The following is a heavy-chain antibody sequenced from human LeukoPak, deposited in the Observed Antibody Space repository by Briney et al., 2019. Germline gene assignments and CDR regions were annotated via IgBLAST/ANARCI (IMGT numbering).Heavy chain of an antibody. CDR2: ISAYNGNT. J-gene: IGHJ3*02. Sequence: ASVKVSCKASGYTFTSYGISWVRQAPGQGLEWMGWISAYNGNTNYAQKLQGRVTMTTDTSTSTAYMELRSLRSDDTAVYYCAVTYYYDSCGYSHLGIWGQGTMVTVSS. CDR1: GYTFTSYG. CDR3: AVTYYYDSCGYSHLGI. V-gene: IGHV1-18*01. D-gene: IGHD3-22*01.